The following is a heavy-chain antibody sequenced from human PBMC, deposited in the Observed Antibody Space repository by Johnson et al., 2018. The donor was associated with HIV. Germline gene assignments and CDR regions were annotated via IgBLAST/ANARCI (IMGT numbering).Heavy chain of an antibody. V-gene: IGHV3-66*02. CDR3: ARVIRAFDM. CDR2: IYSGGST. CDR1: GFTVSSNY. D-gene: IGHD3-16*02. Sequence: VQLVESGGGVVQPGGSLRLSCVVSGFTVSSNYMSWVRQAPGKGLEWVSVIYSGGSTYYADSVKGRFTISRDNSKNTLYLQMNSLRAEDTAVYYCARVIRAFDMWGLGTLVTVSS. J-gene: IGHJ3*02.